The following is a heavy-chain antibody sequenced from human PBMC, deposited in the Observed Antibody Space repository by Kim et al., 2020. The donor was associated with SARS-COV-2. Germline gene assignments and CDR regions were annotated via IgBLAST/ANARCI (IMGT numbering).Heavy chain of an antibody. J-gene: IGHJ4*02. CDR3: ARDGIMVRGVIINTHFDY. V-gene: IGHV1-3*01. D-gene: IGHD3-10*01. CDR2: INAGNGNT. CDR1: GYTFTSYA. Sequence: ASVKVSCKASGYTFTSYAMHWVRQAPGQRLEWMGWINAGNGNTKYSQKFQGRVTITRDTSASTAYMELSSLRSEDTAVYYCARDGIMVRGVIINTHFDYWGQGTLVTVSS.